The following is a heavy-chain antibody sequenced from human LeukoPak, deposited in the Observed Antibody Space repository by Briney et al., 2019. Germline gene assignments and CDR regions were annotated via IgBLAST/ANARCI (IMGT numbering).Heavy chain of an antibody. CDR2: IYSDGST. V-gene: IGHV3-66*01. CDR1: GFTVSNNY. J-gene: IGHJ4*02. CDR3: ARSIRGYSYVLDC. Sequence: GGSLRLSCAASGFTVSNNYMSRVRQAPGKGLEWVSVIYSDGSTYYADSVKGRFTISRDNSKNTLYLQMNSLRAEDTAVYRCARSIRGYSYVLDCWGQGTLVTVSS. D-gene: IGHD5-18*01.